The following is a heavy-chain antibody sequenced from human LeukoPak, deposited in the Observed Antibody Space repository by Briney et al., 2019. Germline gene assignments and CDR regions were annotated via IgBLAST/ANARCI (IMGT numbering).Heavy chain of an antibody. D-gene: IGHD3-22*01. CDR1: GFTFTSYV. J-gene: IGHJ4*02. V-gene: IGHV3-30*01. Sequence: GGSLRLSCAASGFTFTSYVMHWVRQAPGKGPEWVAVISHDGSNNYYADSVKGRFTISRDNSKNTLYLQMNSLRAEDTAVYYCARDLSSGYSTFDYWGQGTLVTVSS. CDR3: ARDLSSGYSTFDY. CDR2: ISHDGSNN.